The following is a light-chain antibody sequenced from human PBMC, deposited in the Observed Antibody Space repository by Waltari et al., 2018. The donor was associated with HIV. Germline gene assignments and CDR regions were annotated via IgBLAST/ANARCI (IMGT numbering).Light chain of an antibody. J-gene: IGLJ3*02. CDR2: SND. V-gene: IGLV1-44*01. CDR1: SSNIRSNT. CDR3: AAWDDSLNGWV. Sequence: QSVLTQPPSASGTPGQRVTISCSGSSSNIRSNTVSWYQQLPGTAPKLLIYSNDRRPSGVPDRFSGSKSGTSASRAISGLQSEDEADYYCAAWDDSLNGWVFGGGTKLTVL.